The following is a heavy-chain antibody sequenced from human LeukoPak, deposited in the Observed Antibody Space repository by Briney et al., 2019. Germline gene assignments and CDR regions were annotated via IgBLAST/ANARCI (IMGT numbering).Heavy chain of an antibody. CDR3: ARGMTDFEY. CDR1: GFTFSSYW. V-gene: IGHV3-74*01. Sequence: GGSLRLSCAASGFTFSSYWMHWVRQAPGKGLVWVSRINSDGSSTSYVDSVKGRFTIYRDNAKNSLYLQMNSLRAEDTAFYYCARGMTDFEYWGQGTLVTVSS. J-gene: IGHJ4*02. CDR2: INSDGSST.